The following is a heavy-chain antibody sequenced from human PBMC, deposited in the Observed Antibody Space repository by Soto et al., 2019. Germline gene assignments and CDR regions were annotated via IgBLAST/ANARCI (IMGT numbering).Heavy chain of an antibody. D-gene: IGHD4-17*01. CDR2: INPSGGGT. V-gene: IGHV1-46*03. J-gene: IGHJ4*02. CDR1: GYTFTSYY. CDR3: TRGSLTKVTSPIDY. Sequence: ASLKVSCKAPGYTFTSYYMHWVRQAPGQGLEWMGIINPSGGGTTYAQKLQGRLTMTSDTSTSTVYMELNSLRSEDTAVYYCTRGSLTKVTSPIDYSGQGTLVTVSS.